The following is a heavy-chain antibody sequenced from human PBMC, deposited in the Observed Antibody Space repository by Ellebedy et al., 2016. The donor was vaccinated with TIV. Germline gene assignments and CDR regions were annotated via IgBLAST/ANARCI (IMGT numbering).Heavy chain of an antibody. D-gene: IGHD3-22*01. CDR1: GFTFSSYS. Sequence: GESLKISXAASGFTFSSYSMNWVRQAPGKGLEWVSAISGSGGSTYYADSVKGRFTISRDNSKNTLYLQMNSLRAEDTAVYYCARDRRSSGLDYWGQGTLVTVSS. V-gene: IGHV3-23*01. J-gene: IGHJ4*02. CDR2: ISGSGGST. CDR3: ARDRRSSGLDY.